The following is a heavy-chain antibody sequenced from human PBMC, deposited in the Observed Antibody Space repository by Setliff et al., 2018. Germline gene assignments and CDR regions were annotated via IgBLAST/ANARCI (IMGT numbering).Heavy chain of an antibody. CDR2: VSSSSSYI. CDR3: ARAPSTRGYSGYDS. Sequence: PGGSLRLSCVASEFTFSNYWMTWVRQAPGKGLEWVSSVSSSSSYIYYADSVKGRFTISRDNAKNSLYLQMNSLRAEDTAVYYCARAPSTRGYSGYDSWGQGTLVTVSS. D-gene: IGHD5-12*01. V-gene: IGHV3-21*01. J-gene: IGHJ5*02. CDR1: EFTFSNYW.